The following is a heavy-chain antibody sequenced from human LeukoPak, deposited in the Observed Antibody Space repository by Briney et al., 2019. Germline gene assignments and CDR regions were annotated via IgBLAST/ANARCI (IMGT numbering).Heavy chain of an antibody. D-gene: IGHD2-21*01. CDR3: TREKAYCGTGCHYDY. CDR1: GFTFNNYD. CDR2: IGTTGDT. J-gene: IGHJ4*02. Sequence: PGGSLRLSCSASGFTFNNYDMHWVRQVTGKGLEWVSSIGTTGDTHYSDSVKGRFTISRENAKSSFYLQMNGLTAGDTAVYYCTREKAYCGTGCHYDYWGQGTQVTVSS. V-gene: IGHV3-13*01.